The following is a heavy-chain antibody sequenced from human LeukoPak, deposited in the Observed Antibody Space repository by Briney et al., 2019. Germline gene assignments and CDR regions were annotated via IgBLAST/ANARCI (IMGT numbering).Heavy chain of an antibody. D-gene: IGHD6-6*01. CDR1: GGSISSYY. CDR2: IYYSGST. CDR3: ARDPSLEYSSSPNWFDP. J-gene: IGHJ5*02. Sequence: SETLSLTCTVSGGSISSYYWSWIRQPPGKGLEWIGYIYYSGSTNYNPSPKSRVTISLDASKNQFSLKLTSVTAADTAVYYCARDPSLEYSSSPNWFDPWGQGTLVTVSS. V-gene: IGHV4-59*01.